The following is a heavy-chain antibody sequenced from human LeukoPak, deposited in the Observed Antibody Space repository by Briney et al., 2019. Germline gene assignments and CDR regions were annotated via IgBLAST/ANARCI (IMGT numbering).Heavy chain of an antibody. J-gene: IGHJ4*02. Sequence: ASAKVSCKASGYSFTSYDINWVRQATGQGLEWMGWMNPNSGNTGYARRFQGRVTMTRNTSISTAYMELSSLKSEDTAVYYCARGYNTGWTPLGYWGQGTLVTVSS. CDR1: GYSFTSYD. V-gene: IGHV1-8*01. D-gene: IGHD6-19*01. CDR2: MNPNSGNT. CDR3: ARGYNTGWTPLGY.